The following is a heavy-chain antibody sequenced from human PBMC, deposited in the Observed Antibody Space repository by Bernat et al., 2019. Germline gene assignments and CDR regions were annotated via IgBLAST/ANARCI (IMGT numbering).Heavy chain of an antibody. D-gene: IGHD6-19*01. CDR3: ARGYSSGWYLYYYMDV. CDR2: IFSNDEK. Sequence: QVTLKESGPVLVKPTETLTLTCTVSGFSLSNARMGVSWIRQPPGKALEWLAHIFSNDEKSSSTSLKSRLTTSKETSKSQVVLTMTNMDPVDTATYYCARGYSSGWYLYYYMDVWGKGTTVTVSS. CDR1: GFSLSNARMG. V-gene: IGHV2-26*01. J-gene: IGHJ6*03.